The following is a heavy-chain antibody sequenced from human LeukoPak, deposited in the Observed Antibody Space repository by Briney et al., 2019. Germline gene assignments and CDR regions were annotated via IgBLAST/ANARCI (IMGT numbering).Heavy chain of an antibody. J-gene: IGHJ6*04. Sequence: SGPSLVKPRQTLTLPCTFSGFSLSTSVMCVSCIRQPPGKALGWLALFGCDVVKYYSTSLKTRHTISKDTSKNQVVLTITNMDPVDTATYDCARTPADIVVVPAAMRHYYYGMDVWGKGTTVTVSS. CDR1: GFSLSTSVMC. D-gene: IGHD2-2*01. CDR2: FGCDVVK. CDR3: ARTPADIVVVPAAMRHYYYGMDV. V-gene: IGHV2-70*01.